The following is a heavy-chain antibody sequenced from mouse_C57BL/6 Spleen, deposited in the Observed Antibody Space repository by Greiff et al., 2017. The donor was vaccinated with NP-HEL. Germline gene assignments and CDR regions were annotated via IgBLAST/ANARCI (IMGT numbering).Heavy chain of an antibody. J-gene: IGHJ3*01. CDR2: IDPSDSYT. CDR1: GYTFTSYW. Sequence: QVQLQQPGAELVMPGASVKLSCKASGYTFTSYWMHWVKQRPGQGLEWIGEIDPSDSYTNYNQKFKGKATLTVDTSSSTAYMQLSSLTSEDSAVYFCARSGGNPSWFAYWGQGTLVTVSA. D-gene: IGHD2-1*01. CDR3: ARSGGNPSWFAY. V-gene: IGHV1-69*01.